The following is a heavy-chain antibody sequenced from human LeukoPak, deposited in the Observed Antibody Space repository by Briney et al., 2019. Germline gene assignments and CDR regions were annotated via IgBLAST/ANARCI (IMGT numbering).Heavy chain of an antibody. J-gene: IGHJ4*02. CDR2: ISHSGGT. Sequence: SETLSLTCTVSGGSISSGDYYWSWIRQPPGKGLEWIAYISHSGGTYYNPSLKSRATISLDTSRNQFSLKLSSVTAADTAVYYCARHSHYRGFDYWGQGTLVTVSS. CDR1: GGSISSGDYY. V-gene: IGHV4-30-4*01. CDR3: ARHSHYRGFDY. D-gene: IGHD3-3*02.